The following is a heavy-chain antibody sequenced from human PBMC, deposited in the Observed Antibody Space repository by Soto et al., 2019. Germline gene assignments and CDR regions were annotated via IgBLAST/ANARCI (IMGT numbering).Heavy chain of an antibody. CDR3: AREQYYDILTGYYPDRAEYFQH. CDR2: INPNSGGT. D-gene: IGHD3-9*01. V-gene: IGHV1-2*02. J-gene: IGHJ1*01. Sequence: QVQLVQSGAEVKKPGASVKVSCKASGYTFTGYYMHWVRQAPGQGLEWMGWINPNSGGTNYAQKFQGSVTMTRDTSISTAYMELSRLRSDDTAVYYCAREQYYDILTGYYPDRAEYFQHWGQGTLVTVSS. CDR1: GYTFTGYY.